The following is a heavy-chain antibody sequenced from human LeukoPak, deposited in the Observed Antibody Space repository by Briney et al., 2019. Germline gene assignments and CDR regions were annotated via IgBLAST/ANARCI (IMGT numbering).Heavy chain of an antibody. Sequence: TSETLSLTYSVSGGSISNYYWIWFRQPPGKGLEWIGYIHYSGSTNYNPSLGSRVTISLDTSKKQFSLRLSSVTAADTAVYYSASGYWIYARWGQGTLVTVSS. D-gene: IGHD1-7*01. CDR3: ASGYWIYAR. V-gene: IGHV4-59*08. J-gene: IGHJ4*02. CDR2: IHYSGST. CDR1: GGSISNYY.